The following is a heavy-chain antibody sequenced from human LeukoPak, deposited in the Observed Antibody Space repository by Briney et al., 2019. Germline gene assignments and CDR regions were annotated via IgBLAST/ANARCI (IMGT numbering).Heavy chain of an antibody. CDR3: ARDSGWQNYFDY. CDR2: IYYSGST. CDR1: RGSISSYY. V-gene: IGHV4-59*01. Sequence: SETLSVTCTVSRGSISSYYWSWIRQPPGRGGEWIGYIYYSGSTNYNPSLKSRVTITVDTSKNQFSLKLSAVAAADTAVYYCARDSGWQNYFDYWGQGTLVTVSS. D-gene: IGHD3-10*01. J-gene: IGHJ4*02.